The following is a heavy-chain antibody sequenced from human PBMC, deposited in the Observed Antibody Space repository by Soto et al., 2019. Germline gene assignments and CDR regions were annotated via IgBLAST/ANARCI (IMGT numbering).Heavy chain of an antibody. V-gene: IGHV6-1*01. Sequence: SLTCAISWDSVSSNIVGWNWISQAPARGLEWLGRTHYRSKWYNDYAVSVKSRITINPDTSKNQFSLQLISVTPEDTAVYYCARANEAAAGFFFDYWGQGALVTVSS. D-gene: IGHD6-13*01. CDR2: THYRSKWYN. CDR1: WDSVSSNIVG. CDR3: ARANEAAAGFFFDY. J-gene: IGHJ4*02.